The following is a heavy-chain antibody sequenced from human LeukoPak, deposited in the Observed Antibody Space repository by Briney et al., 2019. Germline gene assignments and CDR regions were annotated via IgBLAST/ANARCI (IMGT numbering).Heavy chain of an antibody. Sequence: GGSLRLSCAASGFTFSSYSMNWARQAPGKGLEWVSSISSSSSYIYYADSVKGRFTISRDNAKNSLYLQMNSLRAEDTAVYYCAKDHESDGYPCLDHWGLGTLVTVSS. CDR1: GFTFSSYS. CDR3: AKDHESDGYPCLDH. V-gene: IGHV3-21*01. CDR2: ISSSSSYI. J-gene: IGHJ4*02. D-gene: IGHD3-22*01.